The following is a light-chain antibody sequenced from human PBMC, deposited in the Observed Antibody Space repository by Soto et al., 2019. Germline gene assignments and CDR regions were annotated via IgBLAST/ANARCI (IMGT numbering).Light chain of an antibody. CDR2: DAS. V-gene: IGKV3-11*01. J-gene: IGKJ4*01. Sequence: EVVLTQSPVTLALSPGDRATLSCRTSHSVDIYLAWYQQKPGQAPRLLIYDASNRATGIPARFSGSGSGTDFTLTISSLEPEDFAVYYCQQRTFWPPLTFGGGTKVELK. CDR1: HSVDIY. CDR3: QQRTFWPPLT.